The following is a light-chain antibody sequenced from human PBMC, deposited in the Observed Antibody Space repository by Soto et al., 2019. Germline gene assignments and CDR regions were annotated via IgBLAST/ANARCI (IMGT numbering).Light chain of an antibody. Sequence: DIQMTQSPSTLSASVGDRVTITCRASQSINNWLAWYQQKPGKAPKLFIFKASTLEIGVPSRFSGSASGTEFTLSISSLQPDDFATYFCQQYESFPRTFGQGTKVEIK. CDR1: QSINNW. V-gene: IGKV1-5*03. CDR2: KAS. CDR3: QQYESFPRT. J-gene: IGKJ1*01.